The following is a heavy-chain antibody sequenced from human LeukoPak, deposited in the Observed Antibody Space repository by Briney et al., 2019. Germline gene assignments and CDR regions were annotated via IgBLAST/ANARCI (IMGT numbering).Heavy chain of an antibody. CDR3: ARVAYDFWSGYYYFDY. CDR2: IKQDGSEK. D-gene: IGHD3-3*01. V-gene: IGHV3-7*01. J-gene: IGHJ4*02. CDR1: GFTFSSYW. Sequence: GGSLRLXCAASGFTFSSYWMSWVRQAPGKALEWVANIKQDGSEKYYVDSVKGRFTISRDNAKNSLYLQMNSLRAEDTAVYYCARVAYDFWSGYYYFDYWGQGTLVTVSS.